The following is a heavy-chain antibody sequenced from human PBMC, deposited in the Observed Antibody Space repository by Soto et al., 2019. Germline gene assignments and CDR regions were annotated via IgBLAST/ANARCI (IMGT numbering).Heavy chain of an antibody. CDR3: ARDYYGSGPFDY. D-gene: IGHD3-10*01. V-gene: IGHV3-33*01. CDR2: IWYDGSNK. Sequence: GSLRLSCAASGFTFSSYGMHWVRQAPGKGLEWVAVIWYDGSNKYYADSVKGRFTISRDNSKNTLYLQMNSLRAEDTAVYYCARDYYGSGPFDYWGQGTLVTVSS. J-gene: IGHJ4*02. CDR1: GFTFSSYG.